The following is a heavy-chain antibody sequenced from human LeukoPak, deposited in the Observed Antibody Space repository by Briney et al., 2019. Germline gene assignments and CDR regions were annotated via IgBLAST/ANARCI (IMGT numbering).Heavy chain of an antibody. CDR3: AREARRGSWYVDY. Sequence: GSLRLSCAASGFTVSSNYMSWVRQAPGKGLEWVSVIYSGGSTYYADSVKGRFTISRDNSKNTLYLQMNSLRAEDTAVYYCAREARRGSWYVDYWGQGTLVTVSS. J-gene: IGHJ4*02. V-gene: IGHV3-53*01. CDR1: GFTVSSNY. D-gene: IGHD6-13*01. CDR2: IYSGGST.